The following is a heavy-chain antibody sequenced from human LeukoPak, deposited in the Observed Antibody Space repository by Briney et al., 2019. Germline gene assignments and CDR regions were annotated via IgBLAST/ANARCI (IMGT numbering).Heavy chain of an antibody. CDR3: ARQDYYDSSGYFLP. CDR1: CGSISSSSYY. CDR2: IYYSGST. V-gene: IGHV4-39*01. Sequence: SETLSLTCTVSCGSISSSSYYWGWIRQPPGKGLEWIGSIYYSGSTYYNPSLKSRVTISVDTSKNQFSLKLSSVTAADTAVYYCARQDYYDSSGYFLPWGQGTLVTVSS. D-gene: IGHD3-22*01. J-gene: IGHJ4*02.